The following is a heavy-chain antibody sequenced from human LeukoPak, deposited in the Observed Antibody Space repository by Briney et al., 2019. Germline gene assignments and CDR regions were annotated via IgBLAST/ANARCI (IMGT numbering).Heavy chain of an antibody. CDR2: IYPDDSDT. Sequence: GESLKISCQSSGYSFTNYWIGWVRQMPGKGLEWMGIIYPDDSDTRYSPSFQGQVTISADKSISTAYLQWSSLKASDTAMYYCARPEVAGTAHWGQGTLVTVSS. D-gene: IGHD6-19*01. J-gene: IGHJ4*02. V-gene: IGHV5-51*01. CDR1: GYSFTNYW. CDR3: ARPEVAGTAH.